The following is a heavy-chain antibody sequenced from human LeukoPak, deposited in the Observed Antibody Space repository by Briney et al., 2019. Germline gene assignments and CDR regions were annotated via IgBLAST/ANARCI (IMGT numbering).Heavy chain of an antibody. Sequence: SVRVSCKASRGTFSSYAISWVRQAPGQGLEWMGGIIPIFGTANYAQKFQGRVTITADKSTSTAYRELSSLRSEATAVYYCAGSIAVAGIGAFDIWGQGTMVTVSS. CDR3: AGSIAVAGIGAFDI. CDR1: RGTFSSYA. V-gene: IGHV1-69*06. D-gene: IGHD6-19*01. J-gene: IGHJ3*02. CDR2: IIPIFGTA.